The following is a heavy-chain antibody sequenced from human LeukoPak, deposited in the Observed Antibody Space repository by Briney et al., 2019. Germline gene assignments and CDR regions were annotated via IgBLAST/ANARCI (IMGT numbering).Heavy chain of an antibody. CDR2: IKLDGSEK. CDR1: GFTFSSYW. D-gene: IGHD6-13*01. CDR3: AKVPVLGAAAAPFDY. V-gene: IGHV3-7*03. Sequence: PGGSLRLSCAASGFTFSSYWMSRVRQAPGKGLEWVANIKLDGSEKYYVDSVKGRFTISRDNAKNSLCLQMNSLRAEDTAVYYCAKVPVLGAAAAPFDYWGQGTLVAVSS. J-gene: IGHJ4*02.